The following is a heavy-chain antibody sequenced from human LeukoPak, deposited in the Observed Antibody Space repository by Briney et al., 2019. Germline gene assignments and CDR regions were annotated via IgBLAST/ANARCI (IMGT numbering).Heavy chain of an antibody. CDR2: IKQDGSEK. CDR3: ARAQRGYYYDSSGYPLGY. D-gene: IGHD3-22*01. V-gene: IGHV3-7*01. Sequence: GGSLRLSCAASGFTFSSYWMSWVRQAPGKGLEWVANIKQDGSEKYYEDSVKGRFTISRDNAKNSLYLQMNSLRAEDTAVYYCARAQRGYYYDSSGYPLGYWGQGTLVTVSS. CDR1: GFTFSSYW. J-gene: IGHJ4*02.